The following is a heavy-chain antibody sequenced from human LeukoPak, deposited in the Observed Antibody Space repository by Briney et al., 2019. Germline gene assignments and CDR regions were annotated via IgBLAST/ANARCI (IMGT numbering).Heavy chain of an antibody. CDR2: ISSGSSAI. CDR1: GFTFSASN. D-gene: IGHD3-10*01. CDR3: ARGDGWFGELSNFDY. J-gene: IGHJ4*02. V-gene: IGHV3-48*02. Sequence: GGSLRLSCAASGFTFSASNMDRGRQAPEEGLEWVSSISSGSSAIYYADSVRGRFTISRDNAKKSLYLQMNSLRDEDTAVYYCARGDGWFGELSNFDYWGQGTLVTVSS.